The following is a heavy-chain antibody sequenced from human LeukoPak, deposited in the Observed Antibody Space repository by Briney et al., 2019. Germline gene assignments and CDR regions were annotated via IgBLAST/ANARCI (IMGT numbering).Heavy chain of an antibody. J-gene: IGHJ6*02. Sequence: GGSLRLSCAASGFTFSNFAMNWVRQAPGKGLEWVSSVSGSGTNTYYADAVKGRFTISRDSSKNTLYLQMNSLRAEDTAVYYCATSTTVTTYYYYGMDVWGQGTTVTVSS. CDR3: ATSTTVTTYYYYGMDV. CDR1: GFTFSNFA. CDR2: VSGSGTNT. D-gene: IGHD4-17*01. V-gene: IGHV3-23*01.